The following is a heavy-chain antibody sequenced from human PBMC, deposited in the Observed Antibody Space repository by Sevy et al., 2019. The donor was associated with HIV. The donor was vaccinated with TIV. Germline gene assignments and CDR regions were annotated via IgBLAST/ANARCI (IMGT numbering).Heavy chain of an antibody. CDR2: IRSKAYGGTT. CDR3: ARGPRWYYFDY. V-gene: IGHV3-49*04. J-gene: IGHJ4*02. CDR1: GFTFGDYA. Sequence: GGSLRLSCTASGFTFGDYAMSWVRQAPGKGLEWVGFIRSKAYGGTTEYAASVKGRFTISRDNVKNSLYLQMNSLRAEDTAVYYCARGPRWYYFDYWGQGTLVTVSS. D-gene: IGHD2-15*01.